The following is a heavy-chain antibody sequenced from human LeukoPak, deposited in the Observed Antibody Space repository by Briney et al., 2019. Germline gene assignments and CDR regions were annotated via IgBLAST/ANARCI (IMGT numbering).Heavy chain of an antibody. V-gene: IGHV1-46*01. Sequence: ASVKVSCKASVYIFASYYMHWVPQAPGQGLEWMGLINPSGGMTNYTQNFQGRVTMTRDMSTSTVYLEQSSLRSENTAVYYCARALPHRRLMDTTMNQHWFDPWGQGTLVSVSS. CDR2: INPSGGMT. D-gene: IGHD5-18*01. J-gene: IGHJ5*02. CDR3: ARALPHRRLMDTTMNQHWFDP. CDR1: VYIFASYY.